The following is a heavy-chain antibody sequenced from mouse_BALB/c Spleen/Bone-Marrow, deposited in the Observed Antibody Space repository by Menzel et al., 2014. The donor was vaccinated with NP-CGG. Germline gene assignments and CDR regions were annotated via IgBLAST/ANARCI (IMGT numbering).Heavy chain of an antibody. CDR1: GYTFTSYW. D-gene: IGHD3-2*01. Sequence: QVQLQQPGAELVKPGASVKMSCKASGYTFTSYWMHWVKQRPGQGLEWIGVIDPCDSYTSYNQKFKGKATLTVDTSSSTAYMQLSSLTSEDSAVYYFTIPTARACFDYWGQGTTLTVSS. CDR2: IDPCDSYT. V-gene: IGHV1S127*01. J-gene: IGHJ2*01. CDR3: TIPTARACFDY.